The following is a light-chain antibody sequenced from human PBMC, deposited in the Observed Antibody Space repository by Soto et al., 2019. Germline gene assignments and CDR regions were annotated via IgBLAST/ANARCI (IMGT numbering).Light chain of an antibody. V-gene: IGLV1-40*01. Sequence: QSALTQPPSVSGAPGQRVTISCTGSSSNIGAGYDVHWYQQLPGTAPKLLIYGNSNRPSGVPDRFSGSKSGTSASLAITGLQAEDEADYYCQSYDSSLSGSAVFGGVTQLTVL. CDR3: QSYDSSLSGSAV. CDR2: GNS. J-gene: IGLJ7*01. CDR1: SSNIGAGYD.